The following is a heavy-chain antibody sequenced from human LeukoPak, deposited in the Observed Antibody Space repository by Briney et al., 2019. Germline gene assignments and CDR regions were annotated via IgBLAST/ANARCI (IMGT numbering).Heavy chain of an antibody. CDR1: GGSMSPYH. CDR2: IYYSGST. Sequence: PSETLSLTCTVSGGSMSPYHWGWIRQPPGKGLEWTGYIYYSGSTNYNPSLKSRVTISVDTSKNQFSLKLSSVTAADTAVYYCATDCSSTSCDTGYWGQGTLVTVSS. CDR3: ATDCSSTSCDTGY. V-gene: IGHV4-59*08. D-gene: IGHD2-2*01. J-gene: IGHJ4*02.